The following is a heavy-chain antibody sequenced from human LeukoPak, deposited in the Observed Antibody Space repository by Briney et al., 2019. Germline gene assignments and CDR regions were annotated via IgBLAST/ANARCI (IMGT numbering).Heavy chain of an antibody. CDR1: GFTFSSYA. V-gene: IGHV3-23*01. CDR3: TSSGWYSEYYFDY. CDR2: ISGSGGST. Sequence: GGSLRLSCAASGFTFSSYAMSWVRKAPGKGLEWVSAISGSGGSTYYADSVKGRFTISRDNSKNTLYLQMNSLRAEDTAVYYCTSSGWYSEYYFDYWGQGTLVTVSS. D-gene: IGHD6-19*01. J-gene: IGHJ4*02.